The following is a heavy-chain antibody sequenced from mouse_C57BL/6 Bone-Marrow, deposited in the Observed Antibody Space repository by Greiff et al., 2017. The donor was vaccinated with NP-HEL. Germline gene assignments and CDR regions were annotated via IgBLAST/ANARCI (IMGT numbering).Heavy chain of an antibody. Sequence: VQLQQPGAELVKPGASVKLSCKASGYTFTSYWMQWVKQRPGQGLEWIGEIDPSDSYTNYNQKFKGKATLTVDTSSSTAYMQLSSLTSEDSAVYYCASELYDYDDGYYFDYWGQGTTLTVSS. J-gene: IGHJ2*01. CDR3: ASELYDYDDGYYFDY. D-gene: IGHD2-4*01. CDR1: GYTFTSYW. CDR2: IDPSDSYT. V-gene: IGHV1-50*01.